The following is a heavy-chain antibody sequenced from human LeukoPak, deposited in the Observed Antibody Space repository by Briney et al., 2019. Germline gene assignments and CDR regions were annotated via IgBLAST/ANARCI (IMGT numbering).Heavy chain of an antibody. Sequence: PGGPLRLSCAASGFTFSSYGMHWVRQAPGKGLEWVAVIWYDGSNKYYADSVKGRFTISRDNSKNTLYLQMNSLRAEDTAVYYCERGQYIAVAGTVFFDYWGQGTLVTVSS. J-gene: IGHJ4*02. D-gene: IGHD6-19*01. CDR1: GFTFSSYG. CDR3: ERGQYIAVAGTVFFDY. CDR2: IWYDGSNK. V-gene: IGHV3-33*01.